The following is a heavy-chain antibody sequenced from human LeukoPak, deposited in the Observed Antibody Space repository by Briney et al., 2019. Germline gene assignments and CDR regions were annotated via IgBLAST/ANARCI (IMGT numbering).Heavy chain of an antibody. CDR3: ARVRGVRLTQLWYYYYGMDV. V-gene: IGHV4-31*03. CDR1: GGSISSGGYY. CDR2: IYYSGST. D-gene: IGHD3-10*01. Sequence: PSETLSLTCTVSGGSISSGGYYWSWIRQHPGKGLEWIGSIYYSGSTNYNPSLQGRVTISLDTSRNQFSLKLSSVTAADTAVYYCARVRGVRLTQLWYYYYGMDVWGQGTTVTVSS. J-gene: IGHJ6*02.